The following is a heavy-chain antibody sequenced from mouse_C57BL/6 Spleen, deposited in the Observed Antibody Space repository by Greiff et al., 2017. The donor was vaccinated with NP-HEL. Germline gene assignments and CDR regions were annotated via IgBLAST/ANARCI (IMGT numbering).Heavy chain of an antibody. Sequence: EVMLVESGGDLVKPGGSLKLSCAASGFTFSSYGMSWVRQTPDKRLEWVATISSGGSYTYYPDSVKGRFTISRDNAKNTLYLQMSSLKSEDTAMYYCARQGYSNYFYAMDYWGQGTSVTVSS. CDR3: ARQGYSNYFYAMDY. CDR2: ISSGGSYT. V-gene: IGHV5-6*01. CDR1: GFTFSSYG. J-gene: IGHJ4*01. D-gene: IGHD2-5*01.